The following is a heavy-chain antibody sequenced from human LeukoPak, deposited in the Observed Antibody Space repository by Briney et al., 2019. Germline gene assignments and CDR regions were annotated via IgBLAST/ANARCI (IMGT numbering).Heavy chain of an antibody. Sequence: SETLSLTCTVSGGSISSYYWSWIRQPPGKGLEWIGYIYYSGSTNYNPSLKSRVTISVDTSKNQFSLKLSSVTAADTAVYYCARSRANYYDSSGYPLLYMDVWGKGTTVTISS. CDR2: IYYSGST. V-gene: IGHV4-59*01. J-gene: IGHJ6*03. CDR1: GGSISSYY. D-gene: IGHD3-22*01. CDR3: ARSRANYYDSSGYPLLYMDV.